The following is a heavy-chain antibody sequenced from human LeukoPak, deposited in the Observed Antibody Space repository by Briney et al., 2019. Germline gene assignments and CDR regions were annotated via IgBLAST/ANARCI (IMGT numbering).Heavy chain of an antibody. Sequence: ASVTVSCKASGYTFTSYDINWVRQATGQGLEWMGWMNPNSGNTGYAQKFQGRVTMTRNTSISTAYMELSSLRSEDTAVYYCARPSRVSYCSGGSCYRSLIYWGQGTLVTVSS. D-gene: IGHD2-15*01. J-gene: IGHJ4*02. CDR1: GYTFTSYD. CDR3: ARPSRVSYCSGGSCYRSLIY. CDR2: MNPNSGNT. V-gene: IGHV1-8*01.